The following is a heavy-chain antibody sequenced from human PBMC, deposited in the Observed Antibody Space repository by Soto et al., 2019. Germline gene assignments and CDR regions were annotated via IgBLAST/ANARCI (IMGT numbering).Heavy chain of an antibody. V-gene: IGHV3-21*01. Sequence: EVQLVESGGGVVKPGESLRLSCVASGFTFSDYIMNWVRQAPGKGLEWVSSVSRSSSSIYYADSVKGRFTISRDNAKNSLYLQMNSLRAEDTAVYYCARGYERGDFWGQGTLVTVSS. D-gene: IGHD5-12*01. CDR1: GFTFSDYI. J-gene: IGHJ4*02. CDR2: VSRSSSSI. CDR3: ARGYERGDF.